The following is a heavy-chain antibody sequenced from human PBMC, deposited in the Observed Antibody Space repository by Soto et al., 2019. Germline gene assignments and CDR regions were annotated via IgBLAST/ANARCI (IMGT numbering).Heavy chain of an antibody. Sequence: SETLSLTCAVSGGSISSGGYSWSWILHPPGKGLEWIGYIYHSGSTYYNPSLKSRVTISVDRSKNQFSLKLSSVTAADTAVYYCARAGIDFWSGYYTNWFDPWGQGTLVTVSS. CDR1: GGSISSGGYS. D-gene: IGHD3-3*01. CDR2: IYHSGST. V-gene: IGHV4-30-2*01. J-gene: IGHJ5*02. CDR3: ARAGIDFWSGYYTNWFDP.